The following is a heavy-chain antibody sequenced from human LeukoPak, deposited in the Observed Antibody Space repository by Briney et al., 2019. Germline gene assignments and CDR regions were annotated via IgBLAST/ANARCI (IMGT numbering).Heavy chain of an antibody. V-gene: IGHV4-59*08. CDR3: AGERSSSWYGTSHPIDY. D-gene: IGHD6-13*01. Sequence: SESLSLTCTVSGGSISSYYWSWIRQPPGKGLEWIGYIYYSGSTNYNPSLKSRVTISVDTSKNQFSLKLSSVTAADTAVYYCAGERSSSWYGTSHPIDYWGQGTLVTVSS. CDR1: GGSISSYY. CDR2: IYYSGST. J-gene: IGHJ4*02.